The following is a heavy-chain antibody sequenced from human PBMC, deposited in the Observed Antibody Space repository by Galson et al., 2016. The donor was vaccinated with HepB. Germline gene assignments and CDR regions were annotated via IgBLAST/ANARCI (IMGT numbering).Heavy chain of an antibody. CDR2: FIRMFGTV. D-gene: IGHD5-12*01. CDR3: ARSQIVATFTGFAY. J-gene: IGHJ4*02. Sequence: SVKVSCKASGGIFSSYAMSWVRQAPGHGLEWMGGFIRMFGTVNYARKFQGRVTISADDSASTVYMELSGLRSDDTAVYYCARSQIVATFTGFAYWGQGTRVTVSP. CDR1: GGIFSSYA. V-gene: IGHV1-69*13.